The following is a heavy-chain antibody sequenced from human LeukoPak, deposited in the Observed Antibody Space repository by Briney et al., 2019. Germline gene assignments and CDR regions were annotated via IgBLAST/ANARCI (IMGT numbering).Heavy chain of an antibody. D-gene: IGHD5-12*01. J-gene: IGHJ3*02. CDR2: MNPNSGNT. CDR1: GYTFTSYD. Sequence: RWASVRVSCKASGYTFTSYDINWVRQATGQGLEWMGWMNPNSGNTAYAQKFQGRVTITRNTSISTAYMQLSSLRSEDTAVYYCARLILEYSGYDDAFDIWGQGTMVTVSS. CDR3: ARLILEYSGYDDAFDI. V-gene: IGHV1-8*03.